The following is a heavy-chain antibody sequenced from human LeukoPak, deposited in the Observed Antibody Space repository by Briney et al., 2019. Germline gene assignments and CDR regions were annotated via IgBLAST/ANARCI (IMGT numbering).Heavy chain of an antibody. CDR1: GLTFSSYA. V-gene: IGHV3-23*01. D-gene: IGHD5-12*01. Sequence: GGFLRLSCAVSGLTFSSYAMTWVRQAPGKGLEWVSGISNSGETTSYADSVKGRFTISRDNSKNTLYLQMTSLRADDTALYYCAKDRTYSGNYYDYWGQGTLVTVSS. J-gene: IGHJ4*02. CDR3: AKDRTYSGNYYDY. CDR2: ISNSGETT.